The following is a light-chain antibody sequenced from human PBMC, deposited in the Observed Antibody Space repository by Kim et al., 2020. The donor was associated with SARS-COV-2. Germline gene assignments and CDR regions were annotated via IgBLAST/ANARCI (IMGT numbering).Light chain of an antibody. Sequence: DIQMTQSPSSVSASVGDRVTITCRAGHGISKWLSWYQQKSRKAPKLLIYVASTLQSGVPSRFSGSGSGTDFTLTISSLQPEDFAVYYCQQTNKFPYTFGRGTKLEIK. CDR1: HGISKW. CDR3: QQTNKFPYT. J-gene: IGKJ2*01. CDR2: VAS. V-gene: IGKV1-12*01.